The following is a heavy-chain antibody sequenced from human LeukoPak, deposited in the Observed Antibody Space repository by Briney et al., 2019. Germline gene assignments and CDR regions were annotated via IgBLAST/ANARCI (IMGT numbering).Heavy chain of an antibody. CDR2: INPNSGGT. D-gene: IGHD3-3*01. J-gene: IGHJ3*02. CDR3: ARDSVHDFWSGYSRRGFAFDI. Sequence: GASVKVSCKASGYTFTGYYMHWVRQAPGQGLEWMGWINPNSGGTNYAQKFQGRVTMTRDTSISTAYMELSSLRSEDTAVYYCARDSVHDFWSGYSRRGFAFDIWGQGTMVTVSS. V-gene: IGHV1-2*02. CDR1: GYTFTGYY.